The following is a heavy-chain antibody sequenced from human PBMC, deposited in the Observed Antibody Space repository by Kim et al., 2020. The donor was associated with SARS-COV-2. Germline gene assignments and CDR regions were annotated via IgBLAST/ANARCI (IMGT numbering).Heavy chain of an antibody. J-gene: IGHJ4*02. D-gene: IGHD3-16*02. Sequence: VKGRFTISRDNAKNSLYLQRNSLRAEDTAVYYCARVMIAFGGVIVIPFDYWGQGTLVTVSS. V-gene: IGHV3-11*06. CDR3: ARVMIAFGGVIVIPFDY.